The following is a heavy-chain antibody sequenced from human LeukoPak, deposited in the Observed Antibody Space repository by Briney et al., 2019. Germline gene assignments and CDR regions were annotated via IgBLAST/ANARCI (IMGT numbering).Heavy chain of an antibody. D-gene: IGHD6-13*01. CDR3: ARQEQQLVGVYYFDY. J-gene: IGHJ4*02. CDR2: INHSGST. Sequence: SGTLSLTCAVSGGSISSSNWWSWVRQPPGKGLEWIGEINHSGSTNYNPSLKSRVTISVDTSKNQFSLKLSSVTAADTAVYYCARQEQQLVGVYYFDYWGQGTLVTVSS. CDR1: GGSISSSNW. V-gene: IGHV4-4*02.